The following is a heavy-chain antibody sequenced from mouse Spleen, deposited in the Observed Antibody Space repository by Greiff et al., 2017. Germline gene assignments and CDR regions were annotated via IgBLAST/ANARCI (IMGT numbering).Heavy chain of an antibody. CDR3: ARMSPPPAYYRYEGYFDV. Sequence: QVQLQQPGAELVMPGASVKLSCKASGYTFTSYWMHWVQQRPGQGLEWIGEIDPSDSYTNYNQKFKGKATLNVDKSSSTAYMQLSSLTSEDSAVYYCARMSPPPAYYRYEGYFDVWGAGTTVTVSS. CDR2: IDPSDSYT. J-gene: IGHJ1*01. CDR1: GYTFTSYW. V-gene: IGHV1-69*01. D-gene: IGHD2-14*01.